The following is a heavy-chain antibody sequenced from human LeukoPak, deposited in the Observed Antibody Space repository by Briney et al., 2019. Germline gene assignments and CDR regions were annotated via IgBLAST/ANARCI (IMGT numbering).Heavy chain of an antibody. D-gene: IGHD3-16*01. V-gene: IGHV1-8*03. CDR3: ARGRIIRMPRCYYMDV. CDR1: GYTFTSYD. Sequence: GASVKVSCKASGYTFTSYDINWVRQATGQGLEWMGWMNPNSGNTGYAQKFQGRVTITRNTSISTAYIELGSLRSEDTAVYYCARGRIIRMPRCYYMDVWGKGTTVTVSS. CDR2: MNPNSGNT. J-gene: IGHJ6*03.